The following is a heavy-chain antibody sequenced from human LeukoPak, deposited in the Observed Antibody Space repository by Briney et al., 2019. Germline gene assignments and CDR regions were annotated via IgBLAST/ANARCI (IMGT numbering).Heavy chain of an antibody. CDR3: ARSSGTSEYYYDSSGYYRN. CDR1: GYPFIAHF. CDR2: INPNSGGT. J-gene: IGHJ4*02. V-gene: IGHV1-2*06. D-gene: IGHD3-22*01. Sequence: ASVKVSCKASGYPFIAHFLNWVRQAPGQGLEWMGRINPNSGGTNYAQKFQGRVTMTRDTSISTAYMELSRLRSDDTAVYYCARSSGTSEYYYDSSGYYRNWGQGTLVTVSS.